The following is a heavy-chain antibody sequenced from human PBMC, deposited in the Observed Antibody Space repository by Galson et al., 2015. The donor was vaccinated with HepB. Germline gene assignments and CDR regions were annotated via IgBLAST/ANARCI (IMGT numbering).Heavy chain of an antibody. CDR1: GFTFTTHA. D-gene: IGHD6-19*01. Sequence: SLRLSCAASGFTFTTHAMNWVRQAPGKGLEWVSGISWSGGTTRYADSVKGRFSISRDNSKNTLYLQMNSLRPEDTAFYYCAKGYRTGWLPIDDWGQGTLVTVSP. CDR3: AKGYRTGWLPIDD. CDR2: ISWSGGTT. V-gene: IGHV3-23*01. J-gene: IGHJ4*02.